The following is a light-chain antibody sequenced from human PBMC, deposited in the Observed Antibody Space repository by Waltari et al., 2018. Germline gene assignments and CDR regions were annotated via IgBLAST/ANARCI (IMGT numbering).Light chain of an antibody. CDR3: SSYTRSSALV. V-gene: IGLV2-14*03. CDR2: NVT. CDR1: TSDVGGYTH. J-gene: IGLJ2*01. Sequence: QSALTQHASVSGSPGPSITISCTGTTSDVGGYTHVSWYQRHPGKAPKLLIYNVTVRPSGVSNRFSGSKSGNTASLIISGLQAEDEADYFCSSYTRSSALVFGGGTKLTVL.